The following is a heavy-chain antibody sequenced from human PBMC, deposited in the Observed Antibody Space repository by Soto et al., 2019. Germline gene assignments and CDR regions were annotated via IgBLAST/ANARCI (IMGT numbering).Heavy chain of an antibody. CDR1: GFTFSSYT. CDR2: ISSSSSTI. Sequence: PGGSLTLSCVASGFTFSSYTMNWVRHAQGKGLEWVSYISSSSSTIYYAVSVKGRFTISRDKAKNSLYLQMNSLRDEDTAVYYCARVGGVYYYYGMDVWGQGTTVTVSS. D-gene: IGHD3-16*01. V-gene: IGHV3-48*02. CDR3: ARVGGVYYYYGMDV. J-gene: IGHJ6*02.